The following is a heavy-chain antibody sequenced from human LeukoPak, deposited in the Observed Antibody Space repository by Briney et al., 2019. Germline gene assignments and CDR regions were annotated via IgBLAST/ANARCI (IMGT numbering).Heavy chain of an antibody. CDR1: GYPFTKFY. Sequence: ASVKVSCKASGYPFTKFYMHWVRQAPGQGLDWMGWINPNSGGTTYAQNFKGRVTMTWDTSISTAYMELSRLRSDDTAVYYCAREWELLRKYLYHWGQGTLVTVSS. V-gene: IGHV1-2*02. CDR3: AREWELLRKYLYH. D-gene: IGHD1-26*01. J-gene: IGHJ1*01. CDR2: INPNSGGT.